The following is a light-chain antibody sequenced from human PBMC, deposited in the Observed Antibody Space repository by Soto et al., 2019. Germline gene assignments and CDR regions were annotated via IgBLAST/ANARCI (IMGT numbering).Light chain of an antibody. V-gene: IGLV1-40*01. CDR3: QSYDSTMSARYL. CDR2: GNI. CDR1: SSNIGAGYD. Sequence: QSVLTQPPSVSGAPGQRVTISCTGSSSNIGAGYDVHWYQQRPGTAPKLLIFGNINRPSGVPDRFSGSKSGTSASLAITGLQAEDEGDYYCQSYDSTMSARYLFGNATKVTV. J-gene: IGLJ1*01.